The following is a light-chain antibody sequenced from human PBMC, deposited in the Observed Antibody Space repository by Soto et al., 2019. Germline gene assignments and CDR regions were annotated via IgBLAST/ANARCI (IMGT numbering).Light chain of an antibody. V-gene: IGKV3-20*01. CDR2: GAS. Sequence: EIVLTQSPGTLSLSPGERATLSCRASQSVNSNYLAWYQQKPGQAPRLLIYGASNKATDIPDRFSGSGSGTDFTLTISRLGPEDFAVYYCQQYGGSAWTFGQGTKVEIK. J-gene: IGKJ1*01. CDR1: QSVNSNY. CDR3: QQYGGSAWT.